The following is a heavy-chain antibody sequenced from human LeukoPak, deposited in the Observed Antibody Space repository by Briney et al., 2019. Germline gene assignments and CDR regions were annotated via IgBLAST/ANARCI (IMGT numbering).Heavy chain of an antibody. Sequence: GGSLRLSCAASGFTFTTYAMSWVRQAPGKGLEWVSAVSGNGGLTYCADSVKGRFTISRDNAKNSLYLQMNSLRDEDTAVYYCARGSSSLYWGQGTLVTVSS. J-gene: IGHJ4*02. CDR2: VSGNGGLT. CDR3: ARGSSSLY. CDR1: GFTFTTYA. D-gene: IGHD6-13*01. V-gene: IGHV3-23*01.